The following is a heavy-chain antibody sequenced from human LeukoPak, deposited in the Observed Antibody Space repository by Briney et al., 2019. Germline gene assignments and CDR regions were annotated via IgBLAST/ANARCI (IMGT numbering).Heavy chain of an antibody. CDR3: SCLTGYWPVGYYYGMDV. Sequence: SETLSLTCTVSGGSISSSSYYWGWIRQPPGKGLEWIGSIYYSGSTYYNPSLKSRVTISVDTSKNQFSLKLSSVTAADTAVYYCSCLTGYWPVGYYYGMDVWGQGTTVTVSS. J-gene: IGHJ6*02. CDR1: GGSISSSSYY. D-gene: IGHD3-9*01. CDR2: IYYSGST. V-gene: IGHV4-39*07.